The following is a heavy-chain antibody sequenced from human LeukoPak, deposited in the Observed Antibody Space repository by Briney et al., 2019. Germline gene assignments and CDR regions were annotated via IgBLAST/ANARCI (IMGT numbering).Heavy chain of an antibody. CDR1: GYTFTGYD. CDR3: ARGEYSSSWYPFDY. J-gene: IGHJ4*02. CDR2: MKSNSGDT. Sequence: GASVKVCCKTSGYTFTGYDINWVRQAPGQGLEWMGWMKSNSGDTHFAQKFQGRLTMTRNTSINTAFMELSSLRSEDAAVYYCARGEYSSSWYPFDYWGQGSLVTVSS. V-gene: IGHV1-8*01. D-gene: IGHD6-13*01.